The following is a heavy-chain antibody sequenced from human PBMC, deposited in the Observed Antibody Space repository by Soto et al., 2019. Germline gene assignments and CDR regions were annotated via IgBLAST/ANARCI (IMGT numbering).Heavy chain of an antibody. V-gene: IGHV3-33*01. CDR1: GFTFSSYG. J-gene: IGHJ4*02. D-gene: IGHD6-13*01. Sequence: QVQLVESGGGVVQPGRSLRLSCAASGFTFSSYGMHWVRQAPGKGLEWVAVIWYDGSNKYYADSVKGRFTISRDNSKNTLYLQMNSLRAEDTAVYYCARDGKQQPDYWGQGTLITVSS. CDR2: IWYDGSNK. CDR3: ARDGKQQPDY.